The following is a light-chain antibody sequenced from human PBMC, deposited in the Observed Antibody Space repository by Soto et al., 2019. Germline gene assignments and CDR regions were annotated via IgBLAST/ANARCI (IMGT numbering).Light chain of an antibody. V-gene: IGKV1-39*01. J-gene: IGKJ3*01. CDR3: QQTYRLGVFS. CDR2: AAS. Sequence: DIQMTQSPSSVSASVGDRVTITCRASQAISIFLNWYQQKPGKAPDLLIYAASTLQTGVPSRFSGNGSGTDFALTISSLRPEDFATYYCQQTYRLGVFSFGPGTKVDIK. CDR1: QAISIF.